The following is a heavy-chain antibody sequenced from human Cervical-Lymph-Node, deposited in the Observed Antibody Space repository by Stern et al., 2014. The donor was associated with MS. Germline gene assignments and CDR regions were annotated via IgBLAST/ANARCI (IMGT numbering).Heavy chain of an antibody. V-gene: IGHV1-69*01. J-gene: IGHJ5*02. CDR3: ARHLGSHESGWFDP. D-gene: IGHD1-26*01. Sequence: QLQLVQSGAEVKKPGSSVKVSCQASGGTLISYPISWVRQAPGQGLEWLGGIIPIVGTSNYAHKFQGRVTITADESTTTIYMELRSLKSEDTAVYYCARHLGSHESGWFDPWGQGTLVTVSS. CDR2: IIPIVGTS. CDR1: GGTLISYP.